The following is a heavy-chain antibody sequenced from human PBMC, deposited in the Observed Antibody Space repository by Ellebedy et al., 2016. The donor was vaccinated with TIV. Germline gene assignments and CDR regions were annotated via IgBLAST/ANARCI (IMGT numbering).Heavy chain of an antibody. Sequence: GESLKISCAASGFTFSSYSMNWVRQAPGKGLEWVSYISSSSSTIYYADSVKGRFTISRDNAKNSLYLQMNSLRVEDTGVYYCATQWELYDWGQGTLVTVSS. V-gene: IGHV3-48*04. D-gene: IGHD1-26*01. CDR2: ISSSSSTI. CDR1: GFTFSSYS. CDR3: ATQWELYD. J-gene: IGHJ4*02.